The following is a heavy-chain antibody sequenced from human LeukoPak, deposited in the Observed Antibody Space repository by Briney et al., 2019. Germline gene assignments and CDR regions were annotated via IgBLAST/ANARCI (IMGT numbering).Heavy chain of an antibody. Sequence: GGSLRLSCAASGFTVSSNYMSLVRQAPGKGLEWVSVIYSGGSTYYADSVKGRFTISRDNSKNTLYLQMNSLRAEDTAAYYCARDRYTIFGVVTPDMDVWGKGTTVTVSS. CDR3: ARDRYTIFGVVTPDMDV. CDR1: GFTVSSNY. V-gene: IGHV3-66*02. J-gene: IGHJ6*03. D-gene: IGHD3-3*01. CDR2: IYSGGST.